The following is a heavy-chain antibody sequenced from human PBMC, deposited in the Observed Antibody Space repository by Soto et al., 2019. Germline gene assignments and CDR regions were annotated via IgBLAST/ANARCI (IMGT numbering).Heavy chain of an antibody. CDR2: IYWDDDK. D-gene: IGHD3-3*01. J-gene: IGHJ4*02. Sequence: QITLNESGPTQVKPRQTLTLTCTFSGFSLTTSGGGVGWIRQSPGKAPEWLALIYWDDDKRYSPSLKSRLTITKDTFKNQVVLAMADFDPADTATYYCAHRVLRTVFGLVTTTAIYFDFWGQGTPVAVSS. CDR1: GFSLTTSGGG. V-gene: IGHV2-5*02. CDR3: AHRVLRTVFGLVTTTAIYFDF.